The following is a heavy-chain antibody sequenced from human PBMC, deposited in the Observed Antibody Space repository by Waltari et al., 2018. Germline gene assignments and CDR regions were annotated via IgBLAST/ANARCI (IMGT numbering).Heavy chain of an antibody. CDR2: IIPISGTA. CDR3: ATFGGNSNWFDP. D-gene: IGHD1-7*01. J-gene: IGHJ5*02. CDR1: GGAFSTYA. Sequence: QVQLVQSGAEVKNPGSTLKVSCKPPGGAFSTYAIPWVRQAPGQGLEWMGIIPISGTADYSQKFQGRITITADESTSTAYMELSGLKSDDTAVYYCATFGGNSNWFDPWGQGTLVTVSS. V-gene: IGHV1-69*01.